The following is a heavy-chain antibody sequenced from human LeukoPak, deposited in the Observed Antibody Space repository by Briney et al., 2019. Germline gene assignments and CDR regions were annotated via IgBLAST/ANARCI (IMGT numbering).Heavy chain of an antibody. CDR1: GYTFTGYY. CDR3: ARETPDYSNYEGRYYYYGMDV. V-gene: IGHV1-2*02. CDR2: INPNSGGT. D-gene: IGHD4-4*01. J-gene: IGHJ6*02. Sequence: ASVKVSCKASGYTFTGYYMHWVRQAPGQGLEWMGWINPNSGGTNYAQKFQGRVTMTRDTSISTAYMELSRLRSDDTAVYYCARETPDYSNYEGRYYYYGMDVWGQGTTVTVSS.